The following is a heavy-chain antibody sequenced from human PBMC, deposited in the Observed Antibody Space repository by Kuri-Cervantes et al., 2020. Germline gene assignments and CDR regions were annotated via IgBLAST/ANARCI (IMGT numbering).Heavy chain of an antibody. V-gene: IGHV1-69*05. J-gene: IGHJ6*03. CDR3: AREPVVRGEYYYYMDV. D-gene: IGHD3-10*01. CDR2: IIPIFGTA. CDR1: GGTFSSYA. Sequence: SVKVSCKASGGTFSSYAISWVRQAPGQGLVWMGGIIPIFGTANYAQKFQGRVTITTDESTSTAYMELSSLRSEDTAVYYCAREPVVRGEYYYYMDVWGKGTTVTVSS.